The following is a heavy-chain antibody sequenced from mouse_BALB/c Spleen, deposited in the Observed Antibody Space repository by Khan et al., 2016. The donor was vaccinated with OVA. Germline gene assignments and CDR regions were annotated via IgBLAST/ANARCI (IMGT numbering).Heavy chain of an antibody. CDR2: IYPGDGDT. J-gene: IGHJ3*01. D-gene: IGHD2-14*01. V-gene: IGHV1-80*01. Sequence: QIQLVQSGAELVRPGSSVKISCKASGYAFSSYWMNWVKQRPGQGLEWIGQIYPGDGDTKYNGKFKGKVTLTADKSSSTAYMQLSSLTSEDSAVYVCARSGYDYFAYWGQGTLVTVSA. CDR3: ARSGYDYFAY. CDR1: GYAFSSYW.